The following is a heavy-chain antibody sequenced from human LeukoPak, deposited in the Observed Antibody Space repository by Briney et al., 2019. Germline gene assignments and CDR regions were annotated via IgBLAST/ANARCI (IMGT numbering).Heavy chain of an antibody. CDR3: TRAHDYGDY. CDR2: IRSKAYGGTT. J-gene: IGHJ4*02. CDR1: GFTFGDYA. V-gene: IGHV3-49*04. Sequence: GGSLRLSCTASGFTFGDYAMSWVRQAPGKGLEWVGFIRSKAYGGTTEYAASVKGRFTISRDDSKSIAYLQMNSLKTEDTAVYYCTRAHDYGDYWGQGTLVTVSS.